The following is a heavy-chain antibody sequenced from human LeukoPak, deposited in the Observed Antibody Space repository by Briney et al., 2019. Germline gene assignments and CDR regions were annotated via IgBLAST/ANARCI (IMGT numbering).Heavy chain of an antibody. Sequence: SETLSLTCAVYGGSFSGYYWGWIRQPPGKGLEWIGEINHSGSTNYNPSLKSRVTISVDTSKNQFSLKLSSVTAADTAVYYCARGTTRIVVVPAAMQGHAFDIWGQGTMVTVSS. CDR3: ARGTTRIVVVPAAMQGHAFDI. D-gene: IGHD2-2*01. CDR1: GGSFSGYY. V-gene: IGHV4-34*01. J-gene: IGHJ3*02. CDR2: INHSGST.